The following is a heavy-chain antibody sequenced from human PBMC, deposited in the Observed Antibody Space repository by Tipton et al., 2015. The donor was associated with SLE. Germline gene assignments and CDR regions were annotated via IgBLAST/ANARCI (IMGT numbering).Heavy chain of an antibody. Sequence: TLSLTCTVSGGCISSYYWSWIRQPPGKGLEWIGYIYYSGSTNYNPSLKSRVTISVDTSKNQFSLKLSSVTAADTAVYCCARESLYYYGMDVWGQGTTVTVSS. CDR1: GGCISSYY. CDR3: ARESLYYYGMDV. CDR2: IYYSGST. J-gene: IGHJ6*02. V-gene: IGHV4-59*01.